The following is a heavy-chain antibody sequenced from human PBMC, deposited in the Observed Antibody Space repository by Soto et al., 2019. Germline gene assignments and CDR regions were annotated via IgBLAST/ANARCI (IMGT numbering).Heavy chain of an antibody. CDR2: IYHSGST. CDR3: ARAGIAVAGTLGY. D-gene: IGHD6-19*01. Sequence: KASEPLSLTCAVSGGSISSSNWWRWVRQHPGKGLEWIGEIYHSGSTNYNPSLKSRVTISVDKAKNQFSLKLSSVTAADTAVYYCARAGIAVAGTLGYWGQGTLVTVSS. CDR1: GGSISSSNW. J-gene: IGHJ4*02. V-gene: IGHV4-4*02.